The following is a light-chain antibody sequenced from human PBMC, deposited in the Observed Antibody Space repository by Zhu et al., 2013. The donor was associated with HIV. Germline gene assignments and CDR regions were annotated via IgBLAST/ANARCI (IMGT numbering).Light chain of an antibody. J-gene: IGKJ2*04. V-gene: IGKV3-11*01. CDR2: DSS. CDR3: QLRNTSPPMCS. Sequence: EIRLTQSPDTLSLSPGERATLSCRATRSVSNYVAWYQQRPGQSPRLLIYDSSTRATGVPTRFTGSGSGTDFTLTISNVEPEDFVVYYCQLRNTSPPMCSFGQGTRLEIK. CDR1: RSVSNY.